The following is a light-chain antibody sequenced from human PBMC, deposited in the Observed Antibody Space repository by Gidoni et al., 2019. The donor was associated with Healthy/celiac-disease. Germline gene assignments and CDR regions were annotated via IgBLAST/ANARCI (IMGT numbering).Light chain of an antibody. J-gene: IGKJ4*01. V-gene: IGKV1-9*01. CDR3: QQLNSLLT. CDR2: AAS. CDR1: QGISSY. Sequence: DIQLTQSPCFLSASVGDRVTITCRASQGISSYLAWYQQKPGKAPKLLIYAASTLQSGVPSRFSGSGSGTEFTLTFSSLQPEDFATYYCQQLNSLLTFGGGTKVEIK.